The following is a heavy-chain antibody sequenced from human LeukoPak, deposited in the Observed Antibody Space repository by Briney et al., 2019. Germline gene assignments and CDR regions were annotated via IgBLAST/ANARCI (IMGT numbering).Heavy chain of an antibody. J-gene: IGHJ4*02. CDR3: ATESRMTTVDY. Sequence: GSSVKVSCKASGGTFSSYAISWVRPAPGQGLEWMGRIIPILGISNYEQKFQGRVTTTADKSTSTAYMELSSLRSEDTAVYYCATESRMTTVDYWGQGTLVTVSS. CDR2: IIPILGIS. CDR1: GGTFSSYA. V-gene: IGHV1-69*04. D-gene: IGHD4-17*01.